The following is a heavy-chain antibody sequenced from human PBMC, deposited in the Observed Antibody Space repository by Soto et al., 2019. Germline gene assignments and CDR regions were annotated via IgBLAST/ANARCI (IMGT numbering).Heavy chain of an antibody. D-gene: IGHD6-6*01. Sequence: PSETLSLTCTVSGGSISSYYWSWIRQPPGKGLEWIGYIYYSGSTNYNPSLKSRVTISVDTSKNQFSLKLSSVTAADTAVYYCARHPMDSSSSPIDYWGQGTLVTVSS. CDR2: IYYSGST. J-gene: IGHJ4*02. V-gene: IGHV4-59*08. CDR3: ARHPMDSSSSPIDY. CDR1: GGSISSYY.